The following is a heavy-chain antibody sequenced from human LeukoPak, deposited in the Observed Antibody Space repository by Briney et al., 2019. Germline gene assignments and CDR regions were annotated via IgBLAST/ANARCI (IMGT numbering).Heavy chain of an antibody. V-gene: IGHV1-46*01. CDR3: ARDINIAARQGYIGNWFDP. J-gene: IGHJ5*02. Sequence: GASVKVSCKASGYTFTSYYMHWVRQAPGQGLEWMGIINPSGGSTSYAQKFQGRVTMTRDTSTSTVYMELSSLRSEDTAVYYCARDINIAARQGYIGNWFDPWGQGTLVTVSS. CDR1: GYTFTSYY. D-gene: IGHD6-6*01. CDR2: INPSGGST.